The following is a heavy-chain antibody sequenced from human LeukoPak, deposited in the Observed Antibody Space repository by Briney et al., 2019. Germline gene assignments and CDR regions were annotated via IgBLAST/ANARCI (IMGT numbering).Heavy chain of an antibody. CDR1: GFTFSSYG. CDR2: ISGSTGST. CDR3: ARLRYDSSGYYSILDY. Sequence: GGTLRLSCAASGFTFSSYGMSWVRQAPGKGLEWVSGISGSTGSTYYADSVKGRFTVSRDNSKNTVYLQMNSLRAEDTAVYYCARLRYDSSGYYSILDYWGQGTLVTVSS. J-gene: IGHJ4*02. V-gene: IGHV3-23*01. D-gene: IGHD3-22*01.